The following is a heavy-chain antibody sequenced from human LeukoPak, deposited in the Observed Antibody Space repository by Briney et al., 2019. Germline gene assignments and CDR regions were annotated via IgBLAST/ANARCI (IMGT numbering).Heavy chain of an antibody. D-gene: IGHD3-10*01. CDR1: GGSISSSSYY. J-gene: IGHJ5*02. Sequence: SETLSLTCTVSGGSISSSSYYRGWIRQPPGKGREWIGSIYYSGSTYYNPSLKSRVTISVDTSKNQFSLKLSSVTAADTAVYYCARRDSGFGEGNWFDPWGQGTLVTVSS. CDR3: ARRDSGFGEGNWFDP. CDR2: IYYSGST. V-gene: IGHV4-39*01.